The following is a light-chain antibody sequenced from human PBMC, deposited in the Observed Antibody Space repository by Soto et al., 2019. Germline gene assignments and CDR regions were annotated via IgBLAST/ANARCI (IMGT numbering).Light chain of an antibody. V-gene: IGLV1-36*01. J-gene: IGLJ1*01. CDR1: SSNLGNNA. CDR2: YDD. CDR3: AAWDDSLNGDV. Sequence: QSVLPQPPSVSEAPRQRVTISCSGSSSNLGNNAVNWYQQLPGKAPKLLIYYDDLLPSGVSDRFSGSKSGTSASLAISGLQSEDEADYYCAAWDDSLNGDVFGTGTKLTVL.